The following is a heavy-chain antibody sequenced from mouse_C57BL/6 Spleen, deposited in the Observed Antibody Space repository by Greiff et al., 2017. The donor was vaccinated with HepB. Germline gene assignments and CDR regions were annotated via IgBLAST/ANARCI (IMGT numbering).Heavy chain of an antibody. CDR1: GFTISDYG. J-gene: IGHJ4*01. D-gene: IGHD2-4*01. CDR2: ISSGSSTI. V-gene: IGHV5-17*01. CDR3: ARIYYDYDGYAMDY. Sequence: EVMLVESGGGLVKPGGSLKLSCVASGFTISDYGMHWVRQAPEKGLEWVAYISSGSSTIYYADTVKGRFTISRDNAKNTLFLQMTSLRSEDTAMYYCARIYYDYDGYAMDYWGQGTSVTVSS.